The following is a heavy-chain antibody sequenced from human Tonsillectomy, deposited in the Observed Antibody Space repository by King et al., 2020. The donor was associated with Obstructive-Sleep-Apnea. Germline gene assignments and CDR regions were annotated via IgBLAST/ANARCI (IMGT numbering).Heavy chain of an antibody. J-gene: IGHJ6*02. V-gene: IGHV3-23*04. Sequence: VQLVESGGGFVQPGGSLRLSCAASGFTFSSYAMSWVRQAPGKGLEWVSVISGSGGCTYCANSGRGRLTISRDNSKNMLYLQMNSQRAEETAVDFCAKSVSGSFDYSDMDVWGQGTTVTVSS. CDR1: GFTFSSYA. CDR3: AKSVSGSFDYSDMDV. D-gene: IGHD1-26*01. CDR2: ISGSGGCT.